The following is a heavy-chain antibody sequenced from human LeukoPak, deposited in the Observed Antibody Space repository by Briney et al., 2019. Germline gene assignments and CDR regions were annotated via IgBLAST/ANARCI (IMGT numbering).Heavy chain of an antibody. V-gene: IGHV4-59*08. CDR1: GGSINSYY. CDR2: IYYSGST. Sequence: SETLSLTCTVSGGSINSYYWTWIRQPPGKGLAWIGYIYYSGSTKYNPSLKSRVTISVDTSKDQFSLKLSSVTAADTAVYYCARQFMVRGVKVPWFDPWGQGTLVTVSS. D-gene: IGHD3-10*01. J-gene: IGHJ5*02. CDR3: ARQFMVRGVKVPWFDP.